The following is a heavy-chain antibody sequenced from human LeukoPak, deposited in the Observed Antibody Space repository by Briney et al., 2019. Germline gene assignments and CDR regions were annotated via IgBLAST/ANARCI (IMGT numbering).Heavy chain of an antibody. CDR2: INHSGST. J-gene: IGHJ6*02. D-gene: IGHD3-3*01. CDR3: ARGDYDFDYHYGMDV. CDR1: GGSFSGYY. V-gene: IGHV4-34*01. Sequence: SETLSLTCAVYGGSFSGYYWSWIRQPPGKGLEWIGEINHSGSTNYNPSLKSRVTISVDTSKNQFSLKLSSVTAADTAVYYCARGDYDFDYHYGMDVWGQGTTVTVSS.